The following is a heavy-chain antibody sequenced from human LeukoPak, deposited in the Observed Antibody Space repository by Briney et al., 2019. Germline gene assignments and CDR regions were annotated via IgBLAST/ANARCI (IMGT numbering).Heavy chain of an antibody. Sequence: PSETLSLTCTVSGGSVSSGSYYWSWMRQPPGKGLEWIGYIYYSGSIKYNPSLESRVTILVDPSKNQLSLKLSSVTAADTAVYYCARAVRTAAGFFIFDYWGQGTLVTVSS. CDR1: GGSVSSGSYY. V-gene: IGHV4-61*01. CDR2: IYYSGSI. D-gene: IGHD6-13*01. CDR3: ARAVRTAAGFFIFDY. J-gene: IGHJ4*02.